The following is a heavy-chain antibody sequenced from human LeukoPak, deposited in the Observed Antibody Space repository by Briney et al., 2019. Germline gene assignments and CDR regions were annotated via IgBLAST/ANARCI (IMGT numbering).Heavy chain of an antibody. V-gene: IGHV3-7*01. CDR1: GFTFSSYW. CDR2: IKQDGSEK. D-gene: IGHD2-15*01. J-gene: IGHJ4*02. CDR3: ARLRYCSSGSCYPGEYYFDY. Sequence: GGSLRLSCAASGFTFSSYWMSWVRQAPGKGLEWAANIKQDGSEKYYVDSVKGRFTISRDNAKNSLYLQMNSLRAEDTAVYYCARLRYCSSGSCYPGEYYFDYWGQGTLVTVSS.